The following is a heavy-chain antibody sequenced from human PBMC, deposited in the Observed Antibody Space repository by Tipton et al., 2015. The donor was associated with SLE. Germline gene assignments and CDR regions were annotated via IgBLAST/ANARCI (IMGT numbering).Heavy chain of an antibody. CDR2: INANNGGT. Sequence: QVQLVQSGPEVKRPGASMKVSCKASGYGFTGNYLHWVRQAPGQGLEWMGWINANNGGTNYAQKFQGRVTMTRDTSMTTAYMELTRLQSDDTAVYYCARGVLGSNLRGSIYLGYWGQGTLVTVSS. D-gene: IGHD7-27*01. V-gene: IGHV1-2*02. J-gene: IGHJ4*02. CDR3: ARGVLGSNLRGSIYLGY. CDR1: GYGFTGNY.